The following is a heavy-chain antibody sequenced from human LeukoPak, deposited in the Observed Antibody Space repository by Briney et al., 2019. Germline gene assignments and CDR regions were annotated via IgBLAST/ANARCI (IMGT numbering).Heavy chain of an antibody. D-gene: IGHD4/OR15-4a*01. Sequence: PGGSLRLSCAASGFTFSSSSMNWVRQAPGKGLEWVSFISSSGRYIYFADSVKGRFTISRDNAKNSVSLQMNSLRGEDTAVYCCAKSLTPDRDWFDSWGQGTLVTVSS. CDR1: GFTFSSSS. J-gene: IGHJ5*01. V-gene: IGHV3-21*01. CDR2: ISSSGRYI. CDR3: AKSLTPDRDWFDS.